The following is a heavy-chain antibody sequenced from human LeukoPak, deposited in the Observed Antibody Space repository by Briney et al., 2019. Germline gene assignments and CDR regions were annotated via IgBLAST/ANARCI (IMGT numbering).Heavy chain of an antibody. D-gene: IGHD3-22*01. CDR2: INPNSGGT. CDR1: GYTFTGYY. J-gene: IGHJ4*02. Sequence: ASVKVSCKASGYTFTGYYMHWARQAPGQGLEWMGWINPNSGGTNYAQKFQGRVTMTRDTSISTAYMELSRLRSDDTAVYYCARDRSDSSGYYYPYFDYWGQGTLATVSS. V-gene: IGHV1-2*02. CDR3: ARDRSDSSGYYYPYFDY.